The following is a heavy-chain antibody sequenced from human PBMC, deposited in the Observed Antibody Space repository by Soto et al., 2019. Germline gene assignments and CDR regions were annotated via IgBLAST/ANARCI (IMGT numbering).Heavy chain of an antibody. D-gene: IGHD3-3*01. V-gene: IGHV1-2*02. CDR2: INPNSGGT. CDR3: ARDTIPIPTYYYGMDV. J-gene: IGHJ6*02. Sequence: ASVKVSCKASGYTFTGYYMHWVRQAPGQGLEWMGWINPNSGGTNYAQKFQGRVTMTRDTSISTAYMELSRLRSDDTAVYYCARDTIPIPTYYYGMDVWAKGPRSPSP. CDR1: GYTFTGYY.